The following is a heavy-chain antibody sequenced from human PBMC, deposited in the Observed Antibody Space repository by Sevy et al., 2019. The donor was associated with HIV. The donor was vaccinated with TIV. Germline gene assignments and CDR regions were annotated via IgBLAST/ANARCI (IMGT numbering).Heavy chain of an antibody. CDR2: IYHTGTT. Sequence: SETLSLTCIVSGGSISTNGYYWSWIRQHPGKGLEWIGYIYHTGTTYYNPSLKSRLTMSVDTSKNQFSLKLNSVTAADTAVYYCARDYGGNSQNDYWGQGTLVTVSS. V-gene: IGHV4-31*03. CDR3: ARDYGGNSQNDY. D-gene: IGHD4-17*01. CDR1: GGSISTNGYY. J-gene: IGHJ4*02.